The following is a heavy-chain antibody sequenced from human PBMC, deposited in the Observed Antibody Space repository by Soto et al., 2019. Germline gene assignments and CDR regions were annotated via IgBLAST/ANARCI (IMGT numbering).Heavy chain of an antibody. J-gene: IGHJ3*02. CDR1: GYTFTGYY. D-gene: IGHD5-12*01. CDR2: INPNSGGT. CDR3: ARACGLGGYSGYAFRRCAFDI. Sequence: ASVKVSCKASGYTFTGYYMHWVRQAPGQGLEWMGWINPNSGGTNYAQKFQGWVTMNRDTSISTAYMELSRLSSDDTAVYYCARACGLGGYSGYAFRRCAFDIWGQGTMVTVSS. V-gene: IGHV1-2*04.